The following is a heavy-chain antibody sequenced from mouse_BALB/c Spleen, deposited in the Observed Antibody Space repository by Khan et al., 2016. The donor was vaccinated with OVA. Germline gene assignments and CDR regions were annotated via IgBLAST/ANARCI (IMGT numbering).Heavy chain of an antibody. CDR1: GFSLTSYA. J-gene: IGHJ4*01. CDR2: IWSDGRT. CDR3: ARHQFPLSMDS. Sequence: QVQLKESGPDLVAPSQSLSITRTVSGFSLTSYAIHWVRQPPGKGLEWLVVIWSDGRTTYNSALKSRLSISKDNSKSQVFLKINSLQTDDTAMYYCARHQFPLSMDSWGQGTSVTVSS. V-gene: IGHV2-6-2*01.